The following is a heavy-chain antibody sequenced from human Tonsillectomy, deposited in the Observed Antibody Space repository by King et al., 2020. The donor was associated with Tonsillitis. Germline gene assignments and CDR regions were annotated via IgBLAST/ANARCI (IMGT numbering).Heavy chain of an antibody. CDR3: ARDSGRWREPHSSPEAFDY. CDR2: ISSRSTYI. V-gene: IGHV3-21*01. D-gene: IGHD1-26*01. Sequence: VQLVESGGGLVKPGTSLRLSCAASGFSFRTFTMNWVRQAPGKGLEWVSSISSRSTYIYYAASVKGRFTISRDSAKNSLYLQMNSLRAEDTAVYYCARDSGRWREPHSSPEAFDYWGQGTLVTVSS. J-gene: IGHJ4*02. CDR1: GFSFRTFT.